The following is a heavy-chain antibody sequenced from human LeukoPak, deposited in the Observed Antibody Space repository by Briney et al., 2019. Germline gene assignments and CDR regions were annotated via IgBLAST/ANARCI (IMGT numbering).Heavy chain of an antibody. D-gene: IGHD3-3*01. CDR1: GFTFSSYA. J-gene: IGHJ4*02. CDR2: ISSNGGST. Sequence: PGGSLRLSCAASGFTFSSYAMHWVRQAPGKGLEYVSAISSNGGSTYYANSVKGRFTISRDNSKNTLYLQMGSLRAEDMAVYYCARASYYDFWSGYKYDYWGQGTLVTVSS. V-gene: IGHV3-64*01. CDR3: ARASYYDFWSGYKYDY.